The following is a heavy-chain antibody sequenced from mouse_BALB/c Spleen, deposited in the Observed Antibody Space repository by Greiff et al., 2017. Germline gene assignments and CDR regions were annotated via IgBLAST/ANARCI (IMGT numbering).Heavy chain of an antibody. CDR2: INPSSGYT. CDR1: GYTFTSYT. J-gene: IGHJ3*01. D-gene: IGHD2-3*01. V-gene: IGHV1-4*02. CDR3: ARWLLLAY. Sequence: LQESAAELARPGASVKMSCKASGYTFTSYTMHWVKQRPGQGLEWIGYINPSSGYTEYNQKFKDKTTLTADKSSSTAYMQLSSLTSEDSAVYYCARWLLLAYWGQGTLVTVSA.